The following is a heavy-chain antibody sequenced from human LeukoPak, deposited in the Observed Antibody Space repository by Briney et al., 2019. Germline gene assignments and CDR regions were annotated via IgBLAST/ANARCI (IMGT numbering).Heavy chain of an antibody. CDR1: GVPFSNYY. CDR3: TRAVAGNPI. J-gene: IGHJ1*01. D-gene: IGHD6-19*01. CDR2: INHSGYT. Sequence: SETLSLTCAGSGVPFSNYYRSWVRQSPRQGLEWIGEINHSGYTNYNPSLKSRVTMSIDTSKNQFSLTLTSVTAADAGVYYCTRAVAGNPIWGAGTLFTVSS. V-gene: IGHV4-34*01.